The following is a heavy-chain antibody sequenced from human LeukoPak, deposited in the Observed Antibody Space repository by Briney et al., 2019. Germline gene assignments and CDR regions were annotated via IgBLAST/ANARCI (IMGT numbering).Heavy chain of an antibody. J-gene: IGHJ3*02. CDR1: GYTFTGYY. D-gene: IGHD2-2*01. V-gene: IGHV1-2*02. CDR2: INPNSGGT. Sequence: GASVKVSCKASGYTFTGYYMHWVRQAPGQGLEWMGWINPNSGGTNYAQKFQGRVTMTRDTSISTAYMELSRLRSDDTAVYYCARELASIVVVPAATRDAFDIWGQGTIVTVSS. CDR3: ARELASIVVVPAATRDAFDI.